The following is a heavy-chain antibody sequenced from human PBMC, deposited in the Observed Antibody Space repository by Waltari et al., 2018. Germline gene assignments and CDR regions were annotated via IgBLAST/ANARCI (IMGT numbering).Heavy chain of an antibody. CDR1: GFTFSSYS. J-gene: IGHJ4*02. Sequence: EVQLVESGGGLVQPGGSLRLSCAASGFTFSSYSMNWVRQAPGKGLEWVSYISSSSSTIYYADSVKGRFTISRDNAKNSLYLQMNSLRAEDTAVYYCARDSRLTVTTLTLLPATPDYWGQGTLVTVSS. D-gene: IGHD4-17*01. V-gene: IGHV3-48*01. CDR2: ISSSSSTI. CDR3: ARDSRLTVTTLTLLPATPDY.